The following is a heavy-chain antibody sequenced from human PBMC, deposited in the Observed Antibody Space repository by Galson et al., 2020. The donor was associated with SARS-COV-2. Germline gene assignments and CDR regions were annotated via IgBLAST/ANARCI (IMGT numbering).Heavy chain of an antibody. D-gene: IGHD5-12*01. CDR3: ARVGVATITNYDYYCGMDV. J-gene: IGHJ6*02. CDR1: GFTFSSYA. CDR2: ISYDGSNT. Sequence: QIGESLKISCAASGFTFSSYAMHWVRQAPGKGLEWVAVISYDGSNTYYADSVKGRFTISRDNSKNTPYLQMNSLRAEDTAVYYWARVGVATITNYDYYCGMDVWGQGTTVTVSS. V-gene: IGHV3-30-3*01.